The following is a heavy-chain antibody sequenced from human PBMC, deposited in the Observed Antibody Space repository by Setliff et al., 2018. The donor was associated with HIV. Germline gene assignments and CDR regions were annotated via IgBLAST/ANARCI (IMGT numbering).Heavy chain of an antibody. D-gene: IGHD3-16*01. V-gene: IGHV3-33*06. J-gene: IGHJ3*02. Sequence: GGSLRLSCAASGFTFRSYGMHWVRQAPGKGLEWVAVIWFDGTNTYYADSVKGRFIISRDNSKNTLYLQMNSLRAEDTAVYYCAKEGSYDYVWRYYLGYDGFDIWGQGTMVTVSS. CDR2: IWFDGTNT. CDR1: GFTFRSYG. CDR3: AKEGSYDYVWRYYLGYDGFDI.